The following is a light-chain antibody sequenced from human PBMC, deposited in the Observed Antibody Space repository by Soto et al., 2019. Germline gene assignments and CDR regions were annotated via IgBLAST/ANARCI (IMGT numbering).Light chain of an antibody. CDR3: SSYTTTSTVV. Sequence: QSVLTQPASVSGSPGQSITISCTGTSSDVGGYDYVSWFQQYPGKAPSLMIYDVYRRPSGVSYRFSGSKSGNTASLTISGIQAEDEADYYCSSYTTTSTVVFGGGTKLTVL. V-gene: IGLV2-14*03. J-gene: IGLJ3*02. CDR2: DVY. CDR1: SSDVGGYDY.